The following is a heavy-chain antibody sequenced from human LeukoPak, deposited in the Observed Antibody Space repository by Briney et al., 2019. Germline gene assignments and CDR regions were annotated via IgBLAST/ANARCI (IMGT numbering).Heavy chain of an antibody. CDR3: ARHIARDYVWGSYRGGAGFDY. V-gene: IGHV4-34*01. Sequence: SETLSLTRAVYGGSFSGYYWSWIRQLPGKGLEWIGEINHSGSTNYNPSLKSRVTISVDTSKNQFSLKLSSVTAADTAVYYCARHIARDYVWGSYRGGAGFDYWGQGTLVTVSS. J-gene: IGHJ4*02. CDR2: INHSGST. D-gene: IGHD3-16*02. CDR1: GGSFSGYY.